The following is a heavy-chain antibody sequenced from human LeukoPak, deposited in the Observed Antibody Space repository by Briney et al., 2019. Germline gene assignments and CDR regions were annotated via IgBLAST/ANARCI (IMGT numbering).Heavy chain of an antibody. Sequence: SETLSLTCTVSGGSISSYYWSWIRQPPGKGLEWIGEINHSGSTNYNPSLKSRVTISVDTSKNQFSLKLSSVTAADTAVYYCARTPFSVGTPNDAFDIWGQGKMVTLSS. V-gene: IGHV4-34*01. J-gene: IGHJ3*02. CDR2: INHSGST. D-gene: IGHD3-10*01. CDR1: GGSISSYY. CDR3: ARTPFSVGTPNDAFDI.